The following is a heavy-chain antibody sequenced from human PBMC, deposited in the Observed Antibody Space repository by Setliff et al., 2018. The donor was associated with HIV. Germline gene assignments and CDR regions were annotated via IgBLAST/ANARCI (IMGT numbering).Heavy chain of an antibody. J-gene: IGHJ5*02. V-gene: IGHV1-8*02. CDR2: LNPNSGKT. CDR3: ATSPDGDCATTNCANWFDP. Sequence: ASVNVSCKASGYTFTNYDIHWVRQATGQGLEWMGWLNPNSGKTGYAQKFQGRVTMTRNTSIGTAYMELSSLKSEDTAVYFCATSPDGDCATTNCANWFDPWGQGTLVTVSS. CDR1: GYTFTNYD. D-gene: IGHD4-17*01.